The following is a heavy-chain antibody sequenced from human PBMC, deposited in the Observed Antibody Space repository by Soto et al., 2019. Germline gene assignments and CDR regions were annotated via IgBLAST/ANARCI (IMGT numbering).Heavy chain of an antibody. CDR3: ARDRATEASGNPFDY. V-gene: IGHV3-30*01. J-gene: IGHJ4*02. D-gene: IGHD6-19*01. Sequence: DSVKGRFTISRDNSKNTLYLQMNSLRAEDTAVYYCARDRATEASGNPFDYWGQGTLVTVSS.